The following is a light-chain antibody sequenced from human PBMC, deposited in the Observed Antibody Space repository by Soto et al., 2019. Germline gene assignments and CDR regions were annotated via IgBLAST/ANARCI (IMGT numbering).Light chain of an antibody. CDR1: QSITTW. CDR2: DAS. Sequence: DIHMTQSPSTLSASVGDRVTITCRASQSITTWLAWYQQKPGKAPNLLIFDASILESGVPSRFSGSGSGTEFTLTISSLQHDDFGTYYCQQYDNYSLTFGGGTKVDI. V-gene: IGKV1-5*01. J-gene: IGKJ4*01. CDR3: QQYDNYSLT.